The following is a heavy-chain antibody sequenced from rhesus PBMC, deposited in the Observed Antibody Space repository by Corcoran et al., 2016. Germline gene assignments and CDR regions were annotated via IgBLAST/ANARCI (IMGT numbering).Heavy chain of an antibody. CDR1: GFSLSTSGMG. CDR3: ARVRTQRQLDGDY. Sequence: QVTLKESGPALVKPTQTLTLTCTFSGFSLSTSGMGVSWIRQPPGKALEWLATIYWDDDKYYSTALESRLTSSKDTSKNQGVLTMTNMDPADTATYYCARVRTQRQLDGDYWGQGVLVTVSS. D-gene: IGHD6-25*01. V-gene: IGHV2S1*01. J-gene: IGHJ4*01. CDR2: IYWDDDK.